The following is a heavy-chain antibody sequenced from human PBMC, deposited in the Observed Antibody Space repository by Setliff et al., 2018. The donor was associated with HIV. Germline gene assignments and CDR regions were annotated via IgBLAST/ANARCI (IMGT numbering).Heavy chain of an antibody. J-gene: IGHJ4*02. CDR3: ARGRGRAPLSYYFDS. D-gene: IGHD2-15*01. CDR2: VSYSGSV. Sequence: PSETLSLTCTVPPGSISVYYWTWVRQPPGRGLEWVGYVSYSGSVSYNPSLNSRATMSIDASRDQFSLKLNSVTVADTAIYYCARGRGRAPLSYYFDSWGQGRLVTVSS. CDR1: PGSISVYY. V-gene: IGHV4-59*01.